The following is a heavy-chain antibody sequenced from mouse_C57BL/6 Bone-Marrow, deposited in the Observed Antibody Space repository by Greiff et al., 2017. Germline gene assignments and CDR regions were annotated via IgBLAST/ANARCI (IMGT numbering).Heavy chain of an antibody. CDR1: GYTFTDYY. CDR2: INPNNGGT. CDR3: ARKGGSSPWYFDV. D-gene: IGHD1-1*01. J-gene: IGHJ1*03. Sequence: EVQLQQSGPELVKPGASVKISCKASGYTFTDYYMNWVKQSHGKSLEWIGDINPNNGGTSYNQKFTGKATLTVDKSSSTAYMELRSLTSEDSAVYYCARKGGSSPWYFDVWGTGTTVTVSS. V-gene: IGHV1-26*01.